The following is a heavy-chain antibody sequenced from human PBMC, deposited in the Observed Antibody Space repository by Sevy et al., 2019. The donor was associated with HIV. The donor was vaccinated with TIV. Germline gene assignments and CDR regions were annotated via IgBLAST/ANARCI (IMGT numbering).Heavy chain of an antibody. CDR2: IYSDGSNK. CDR1: GFTFSNYA. CDR3: ARVDEQRWLRLYYFDY. Sequence: GGSLRLSCAASGFTFSNYAMHWVRQAPGKGLEWVAVIYSDGSNKYYSDSVKGRFTIPRDNSKNTLYLQMNSLGAEDTAVYYCARVDEQRWLRLYYFDYWGQGTLVTVSS. J-gene: IGHJ4*02. V-gene: IGHV3-30*04. D-gene: IGHD5-12*01.